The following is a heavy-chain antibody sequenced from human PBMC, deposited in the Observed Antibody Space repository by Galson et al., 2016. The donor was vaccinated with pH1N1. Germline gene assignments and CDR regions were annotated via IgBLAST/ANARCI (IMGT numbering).Heavy chain of an antibody. CDR3: ARDHGFWSGSRFDP. V-gene: IGHV1-69*05. Sequence: SVKVSCKAPGGTFSSYAISWVRKAPGQGLESMGGIIPVFGTTNYAQKFQGRVTITTDTSTSTAYMELRSLRSDDTAVYYCARDHGFWSGSRFDPWGQGTLVTVSS. J-gene: IGHJ5*02. CDR2: IIPVFGTT. CDR1: GGTFSSYA. D-gene: IGHD3-3*01.